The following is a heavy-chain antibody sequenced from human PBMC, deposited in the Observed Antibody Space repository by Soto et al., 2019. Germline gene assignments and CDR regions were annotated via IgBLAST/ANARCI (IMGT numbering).Heavy chain of an antibody. J-gene: IGHJ6*02. V-gene: IGHV4-34*01. CDR1: GGSFSGYY. CDR3: ARGRSSVPDRRGIGYYGLDV. CDR2: INDSGIT. Sequence: QVQLQQWGAEVLKPSETLSLTCVVNGGSFSGYYWSWIRKPPGKGLEWIGEINDSGITDSNPSLESRVTISVDMSKNQFSLKLNSVTAADTAVYHCARGRSSVPDRRGIGYYGLDVWGQGTTVTVSS. D-gene: IGHD3-3*01.